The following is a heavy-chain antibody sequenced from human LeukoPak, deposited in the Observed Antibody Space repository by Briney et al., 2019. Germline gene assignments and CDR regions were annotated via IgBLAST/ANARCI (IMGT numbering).Heavy chain of an antibody. J-gene: IGHJ4*02. CDR3: ARVFFWGYYDSSGYYADY. CDR2: IKQDGSEK. CDR1: GFTFSSYW. Sequence: GGSLRLSCVASGFTFSSYWMSWVRQAPGKGLEWVAHIKQDGSEKYYVDSVKGRFTISRDNAKNSLYLQMNSLRAEDTAVYYCARVFFWGYYDSSGYYADYWGQGTLVTVSS. V-gene: IGHV3-7*03. D-gene: IGHD3-22*01.